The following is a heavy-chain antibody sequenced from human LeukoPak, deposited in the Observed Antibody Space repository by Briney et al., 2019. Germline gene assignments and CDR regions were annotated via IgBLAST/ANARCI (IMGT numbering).Heavy chain of an antibody. CDR1: GFTFSSYA. V-gene: IGHV3-23*01. J-gene: IGHJ4*02. Sequence: GGSLRLSCAASGFTFSSYAMSWVRQAPGKGLEWVSAISRSGDSTYYADSVKGRFAISRDNAKNSLYLQMNSLRAEDTAVYYCARATRRQKPFDYWGQGTLVTVSS. CDR2: ISRSGDST. D-gene: IGHD6-25*01. CDR3: ARATRRQKPFDY.